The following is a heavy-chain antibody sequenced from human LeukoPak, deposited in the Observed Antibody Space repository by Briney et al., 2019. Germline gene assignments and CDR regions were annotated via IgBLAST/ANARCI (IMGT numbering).Heavy chain of an antibody. J-gene: IGHJ4*02. CDR2: IWYDGSNK. CDR3: ASSSGWSFDDDY. D-gene: IGHD6-19*01. V-gene: IGHV3-33*01. CDR1: GFTFSSYG. Sequence: PGGSLRLSCAASGFTFSSYGMHWVRQAPGKGLEWVAVIWYDGSNKYYADSVKGRFTISRDNSKNTLYLQMKSLRAEDTAVYYCASSSGWSFDDDYWGQGTLVTVSS.